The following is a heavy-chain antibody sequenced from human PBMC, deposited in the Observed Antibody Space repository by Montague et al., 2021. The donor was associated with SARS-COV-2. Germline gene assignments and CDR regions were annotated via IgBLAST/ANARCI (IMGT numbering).Heavy chain of an antibody. CDR3: ARHITGSGNASDS. J-gene: IGHJ3*02. V-gene: IGHV4-39*01. Sequence: SETLSLTCTVSGGSVSSSSYYWGWIRQPPGKGLEWIGSNYYTGSTYYNPSLKSRVTISVDTSKNQFSLKLSAVTAADTAVYYCARHITGSGNASDSWAKGQWSPSLQ. D-gene: IGHD3-10*01. CDR2: NYYTGST. CDR1: GGSVSSSSYY.